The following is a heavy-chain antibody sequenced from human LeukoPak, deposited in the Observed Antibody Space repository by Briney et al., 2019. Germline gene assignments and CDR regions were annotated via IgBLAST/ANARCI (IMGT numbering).Heavy chain of an antibody. J-gene: IGHJ4*02. Sequence: GGSLRLSCAASGFTLSSDFMSWVRPAPGEGLEWVSVIYSGQNTYYADSVNGRCTISRDNSKNTVYLQMNRLRGEDTAVYYCARGLEMTDPFGYWSQGTLVTVSS. CDR3: ARGLEMTDPFGY. D-gene: IGHD5-24*01. CDR2: IYSGQNT. V-gene: IGHV3-66*02. CDR1: GFTLSSDF.